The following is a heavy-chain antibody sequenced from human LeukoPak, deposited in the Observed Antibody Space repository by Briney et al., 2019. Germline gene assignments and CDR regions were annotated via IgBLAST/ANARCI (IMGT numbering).Heavy chain of an antibody. V-gene: IGHV4-31*03. Sequence: SETLSLTCTVSGGSISSGGYYWSWIRQHPGKGLEWIGYIYYSGSTYYNPSLKSRVTISVDTSKNQFSLKLSSVTAADTAVYYCARKGSPGPRNWFDPWGQGTLVIVSS. CDR1: GGSISSGGYY. CDR2: IYYSGST. D-gene: IGHD1-14*01. J-gene: IGHJ5*02. CDR3: ARKGSPGPRNWFDP.